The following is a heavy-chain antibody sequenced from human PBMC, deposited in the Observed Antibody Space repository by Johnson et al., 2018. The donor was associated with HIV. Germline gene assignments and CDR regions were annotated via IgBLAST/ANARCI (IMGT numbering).Heavy chain of an antibody. Sequence: QVQLVESGGGVVQPGRSLRLSCAASGFTFSTYGMHWVRQAPGKGLEWVAVMWYDGSNKYYADSVKGRFTISRDNSKNTLYLQMNSLRAEDTAVYYCTTAAAAPYAFDIWGQGTMVTVSS. V-gene: IGHV3-33*01. D-gene: IGHD6-13*01. CDR3: TTAAAAPYAFDI. J-gene: IGHJ3*02. CDR2: MWYDGSNK. CDR1: GFTFSTYG.